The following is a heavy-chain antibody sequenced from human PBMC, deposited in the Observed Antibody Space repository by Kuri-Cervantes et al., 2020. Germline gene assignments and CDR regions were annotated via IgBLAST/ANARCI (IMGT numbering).Heavy chain of an antibody. CDR3: ARDNYHFDP. CDR2: ISYDGSSK. J-gene: IGHJ5*02. D-gene: IGHD3/OR15-3a*01. Sequence: GESLKISCAASGFTFSSYGMHWVRQAPGKGLEWVAVISYDGSSKNYTDSVKGRFSISRDNSKNTLYLQMNSLRAEDTAVYYCARDNYHFDPWGQGTLVTVS. CDR1: GFTFSSYG. V-gene: IGHV3-30*03.